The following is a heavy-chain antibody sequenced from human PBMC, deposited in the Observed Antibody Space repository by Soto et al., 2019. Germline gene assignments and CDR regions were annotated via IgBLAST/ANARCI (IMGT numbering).Heavy chain of an antibody. CDR2: ISSSSSYI. J-gene: IGHJ1*01. CDR3: ARDGYYYDSSGYYTPKYFQH. D-gene: IGHD3-22*01. CDR1: GFTFSSYS. V-gene: IGHV3-21*01. Sequence: GGSLRLSCAASGFTFSSYSMNWVRQAPGKGLEWVSSISSSSSYIYYADSVKGRFTISRDNAKNSLYLQMNSLRAEDTAVYYCARDGYYYDSSGYYTPKYFQHWGQGTLVTVSS.